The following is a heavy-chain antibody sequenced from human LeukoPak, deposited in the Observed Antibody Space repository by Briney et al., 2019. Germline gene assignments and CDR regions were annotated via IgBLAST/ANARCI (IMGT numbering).Heavy chain of an antibody. D-gene: IGHD6-13*01. V-gene: IGHV4-59*12. Sequence: KTSETLSLTCTVSGGSISSYYWSWIRQPPGKGLEWIGYIYYSGSTNYNPSLKSRVTISVDTSKNQFSLKLSSVTAADTAVYYCARDPIAAAGLDWGQGTLVTVSS. J-gene: IGHJ4*02. CDR3: ARDPIAAAGLD. CDR2: IYYSGST. CDR1: GGSISSYY.